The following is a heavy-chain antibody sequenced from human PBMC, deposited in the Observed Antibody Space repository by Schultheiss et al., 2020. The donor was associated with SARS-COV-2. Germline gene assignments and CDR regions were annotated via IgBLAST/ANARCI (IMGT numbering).Heavy chain of an antibody. CDR1: GFTFSSYA. CDR2: ISSNGGST. D-gene: IGHD3-3*01. CDR3: AKLYDFWSGPYGMDV. J-gene: IGHJ6*02. V-gene: IGHV3-64*04. Sequence: GGSLRLSCAASGFTFSSYAMHWVRQAPGKGLEYVSAISSNGGSTYYADSVKGRFTISRDNSKNTLYLQMNSLRAEDTAVYYCAKLYDFWSGPYGMDVWGQGTTVTVSS.